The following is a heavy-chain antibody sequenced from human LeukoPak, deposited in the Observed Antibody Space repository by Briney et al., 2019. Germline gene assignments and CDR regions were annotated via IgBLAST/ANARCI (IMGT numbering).Heavy chain of an antibody. CDR2: IYTSGST. D-gene: IGHD2-21*02. J-gene: IGHJ5*02. V-gene: IGHV4-61*02. CDR1: GGSISSGSYY. CDR3: ARSIGWLPSTNVVTAKGWFDP. Sequence: SQTLSLTCTVSGGSISSGSYYWSWIRQPAGKGLEWIGRIYTSGSTNYNPSLKSRVTISVDTSKNQFSLKLCSVTAADTAVYYCARSIGWLPSTNVVTAKGWFDPWGQGTLVTVSS.